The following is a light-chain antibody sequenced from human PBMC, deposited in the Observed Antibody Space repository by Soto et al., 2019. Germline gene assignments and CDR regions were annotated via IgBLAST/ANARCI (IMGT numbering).Light chain of an antibody. V-gene: IGKV1-5*03. Sequence: GARVTITCRAGHRLGRWLALSQQKPVKSAKLLLYEASSLKSGVPSRLSGSGSGTEFTLHISSLQPDDFATYYCQLYDTYWTFGQGTKVDIK. CDR3: QLYDTYWT. CDR2: EAS. CDR1: HRLGRW. J-gene: IGKJ1*01.